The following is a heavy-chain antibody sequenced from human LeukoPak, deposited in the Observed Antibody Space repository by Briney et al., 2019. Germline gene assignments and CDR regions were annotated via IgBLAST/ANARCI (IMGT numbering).Heavy chain of an antibody. Sequence: PGRSLRLSCAASGFTFSSFAMSWVRQAPGKGLEWVSTIRVTGDIAYYADSLKGRFTISRDSSKNTLFLQMNSLRVDDTAVYYCAKLRGYSGYDVMDYWGQGTLVTVSS. V-gene: IGHV3-23*01. CDR2: IRVTGDIA. D-gene: IGHD5-12*01. CDR1: GFTFSSFA. CDR3: AKLRGYSGYDVMDY. J-gene: IGHJ4*02.